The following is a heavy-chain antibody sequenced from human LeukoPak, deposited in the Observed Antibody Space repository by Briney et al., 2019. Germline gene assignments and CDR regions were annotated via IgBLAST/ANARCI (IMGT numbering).Heavy chain of an antibody. CDR1: GYTFTGYY. CDR3: ARDADYDILTGYPDY. J-gene: IGHJ4*02. D-gene: IGHD3-9*01. CDR2: INPNSGGT. Sequence: ASVKVSCKASGYTFTGYYMHWVRQAPGQGLEWMGWINPNSGGTNYAQKFQGWVTMTRDTSISTAYMELSRLRSDDTAVYYCARDADYDILTGYPDYWGQGTLVTVSS. V-gene: IGHV1-2*04.